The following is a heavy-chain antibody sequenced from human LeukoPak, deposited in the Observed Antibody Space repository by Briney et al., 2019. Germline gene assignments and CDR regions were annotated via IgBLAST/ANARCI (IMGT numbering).Heavy chain of an antibody. CDR3: ARGARSAFDI. Sequence: SQTLSLTCAISGDSVFSNSVAWNWIRQSPSRGLEWLGRTYYRSKWYNDYAVSVKSRITINPDTSKNQFSLQLNSVTPEDTAVYYCARGARSAFDIRGQGTMVTVSS. CDR2: TYYRSKWYN. CDR1: GDSVFSNSVA. V-gene: IGHV6-1*01. J-gene: IGHJ3*02.